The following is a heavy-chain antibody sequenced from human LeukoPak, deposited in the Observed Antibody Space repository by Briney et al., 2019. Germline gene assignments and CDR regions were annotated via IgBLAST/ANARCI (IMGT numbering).Heavy chain of an antibody. CDR1: GFTFSSYG. CDR3: ANPDIAVVPAAPKDDAFDI. CDR2: IRYDGSNK. V-gene: IGHV3-30*02. D-gene: IGHD2-2*01. Sequence: RSLRLSCAASGFTFSSYGMHWVRQAPGKGLEWVAFIRYDGSNKYYADSVKGRFTISRDNSKNTLYLQMNSLRAEDTAVYYCANPDIAVVPAAPKDDAFDIWGQGTMVTVSS. J-gene: IGHJ3*02.